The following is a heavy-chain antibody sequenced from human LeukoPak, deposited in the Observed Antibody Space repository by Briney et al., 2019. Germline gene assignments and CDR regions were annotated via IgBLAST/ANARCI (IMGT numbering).Heavy chain of an antibody. V-gene: IGHV1-69*13. CDR3: ARVGDSGYDPPGRDNWFDP. Sequence: GASVKVSCKASGGTFSSYAISWVRQAPGQGLEWMGGIIPIFGTANYAQKFQGRVMITADESTSTAYMELSSLRSEDTAVYYCARVGDSGYDPPGRDNWFDPWGQGTLVTVSS. D-gene: IGHD5-12*01. J-gene: IGHJ5*02. CDR2: IIPIFGTA. CDR1: GGTFSSYA.